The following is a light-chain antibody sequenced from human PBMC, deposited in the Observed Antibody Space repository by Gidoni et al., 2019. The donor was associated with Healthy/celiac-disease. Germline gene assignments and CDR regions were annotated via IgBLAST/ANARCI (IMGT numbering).Light chain of an antibody. Sequence: QSALTQPASVSGSPGQSITLSCTGTSIDVGSYNLVSWYHQHPGKAPKLMIYEGSKRPSGVSNRFSGSKSGNTASLTISGLQAEDEADYYCCSYAGSSTSLYVFGTGTKVTVL. CDR3: CSYAGSSTSLYV. V-gene: IGLV2-23*01. CDR1: SIDVGSYNL. CDR2: EGS. J-gene: IGLJ1*01.